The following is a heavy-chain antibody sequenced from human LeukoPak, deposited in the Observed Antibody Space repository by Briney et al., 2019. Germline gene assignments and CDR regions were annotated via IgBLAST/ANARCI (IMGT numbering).Heavy chain of an antibody. CDR1: GFIFNSHS. V-gene: IGHV3-21*01. CDR3: ARVKSSGAWYMDV. D-gene: IGHD3-10*01. CDR2: ISSSSSYI. Sequence: GGSLRLSCAASGFIFNSHSMNWVRQAPGKGLEWVSSISSSSSYIYYADSVKGRFTISRDNAKNSLYLQMNSLRAEDTAVYYCARVKSSGAWYMDVWGKGTTVTVSS. J-gene: IGHJ6*03.